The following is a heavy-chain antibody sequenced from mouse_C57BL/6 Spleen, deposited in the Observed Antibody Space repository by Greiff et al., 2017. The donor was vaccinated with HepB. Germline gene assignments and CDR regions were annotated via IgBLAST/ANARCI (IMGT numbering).Heavy chain of an antibody. D-gene: IGHD2-10*01. CDR3: ARDKGLLEYFDV. CDR1: GFTFSSYA. Sequence: EVQLVESGGGLVKPGGSLKLSCAASGFTFSSYAMSWVRQTPEKRLEWVATISDGGSYTYYPDNVKGRFTISRDNAKNNLYLQMSHLKSEDTAMYYCARDKGLLEYFDVWGTGTTVTVSS. J-gene: IGHJ1*03. CDR2: ISDGGSYT. V-gene: IGHV5-4*01.